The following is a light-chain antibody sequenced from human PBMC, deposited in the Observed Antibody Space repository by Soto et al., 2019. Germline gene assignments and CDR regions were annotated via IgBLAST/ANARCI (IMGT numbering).Light chain of an antibody. J-gene: IGKJ1*01. CDR3: QHNHNWPLT. Sequence: IVMTQSPATLSVSPGERATLSCRASQSISSKLAWYQQKPGQAPRLLIYGASTRATGIPVRFSGSGSGTDFTLTISSLQSEDFGVYYCQHNHNWPLTFGQGTKVDIK. CDR2: GAS. V-gene: IGKV3-15*01. CDR1: QSISSK.